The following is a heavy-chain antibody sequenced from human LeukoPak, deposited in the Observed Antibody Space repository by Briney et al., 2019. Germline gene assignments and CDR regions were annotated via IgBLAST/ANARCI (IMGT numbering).Heavy chain of an antibody. V-gene: IGHV3-48*04. CDR2: ISSSGSTI. Sequence: GGSLRLSCAGSGFTFSSYSINWVRQAPGKGLDWVSYISSSGSTIYYAESVKGRFNVSRDYAKNSVYLQMNSLRAEDTAVYYCARDRSSLAPYYYYMDVWGKGTTVTVSS. J-gene: IGHJ6*03. CDR3: ARDRSSLAPYYYYMDV. CDR1: GFTFSSYS. D-gene: IGHD2-15*01.